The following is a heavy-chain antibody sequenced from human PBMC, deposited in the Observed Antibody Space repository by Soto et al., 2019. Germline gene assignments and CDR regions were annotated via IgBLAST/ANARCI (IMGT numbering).Heavy chain of an antibody. D-gene: IGHD5-18*01. J-gene: IGHJ4*02. CDR1: GDTFTSYD. CDR3: ARVAQLWPFVYDY. Sequence: GASVKVSCKASGDTFTSYDINWVRQATGQGLEWMGWMNPNSGNTGYAQKFQGRVTMTRNTSISTAYMELSSLRSEDTAVYYCARVAQLWPFVYDYWGQGTLVTVSS. CDR2: MNPNSGNT. V-gene: IGHV1-8*01.